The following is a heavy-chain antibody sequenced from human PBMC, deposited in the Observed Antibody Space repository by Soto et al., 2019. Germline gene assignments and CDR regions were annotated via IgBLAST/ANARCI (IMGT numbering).Heavy chain of an antibody. CDR3: AHRPGRYDSSGYYSPVDY. D-gene: IGHD3-22*01. J-gene: IGHJ4*02. Sequence: SGPTLVKPTQTLTLTCTFSGFSLSTSGVGVGWIRQPPGKALEWLALIYWNDDKRYSPSLKSRLTITKDTSKNQVVLTMTNMDPVDTATYYCAHRPGRYDSSGYYSPVDYWGQGTLVTVSS. V-gene: IGHV2-5*01. CDR2: IYWNDDK. CDR1: GFSLSTSGVG.